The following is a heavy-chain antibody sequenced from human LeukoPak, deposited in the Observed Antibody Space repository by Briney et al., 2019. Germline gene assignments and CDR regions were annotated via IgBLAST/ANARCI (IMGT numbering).Heavy chain of an antibody. CDR3: ARDRRVLYDSSGYYYYGMDV. D-gene: IGHD3-22*01. V-gene: IGHV3-66*01. J-gene: IGHJ6*02. CDR2: IYSGGST. CDR1: GFTVSSNY. Sequence: PGGSLRLSCAASGFTVSSNYMSWVRQAPGKGLEWVSVIYSGGSTYYADSVKGRFTISRDNSKNTLYLQMNSLRAEDTAVYYCARDRRVLYDSSGYYYYGMDVWGQGTTVTVSS.